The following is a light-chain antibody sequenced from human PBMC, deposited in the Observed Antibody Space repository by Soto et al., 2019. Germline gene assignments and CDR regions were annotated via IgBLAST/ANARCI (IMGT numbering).Light chain of an antibody. CDR3: CSYAGNFVLYV. CDR2: EVT. CDR1: SGDVGTYNL. Sequence: QSALTQPASVSGSPGQSITLSCTGTSGDVGTYNLVSWYQQHPGRAPKLLIYEVTKRPSGVSDRFSGSKSGNTASLTLSGLQADDEADYYCCSYAGNFVLYVFGTGTKVTVL. J-gene: IGLJ1*01. V-gene: IGLV2-23*02.